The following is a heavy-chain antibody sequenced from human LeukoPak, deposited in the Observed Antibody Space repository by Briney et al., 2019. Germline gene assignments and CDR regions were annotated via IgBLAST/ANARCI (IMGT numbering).Heavy chain of an antibody. Sequence: PSETLSLTCTVSGGSISSSSYYWGWIRQPPGKGLEWIGSIYYSGSTYYNPSLKSRVTISVDTSKNQFSLKLSSVTAADTAVYYCTFSVDQPLYYMDVWGKGTTVTISS. V-gene: IGHV4-39*01. CDR3: TFSVDQPLYYMDV. CDR2: IYYSGST. CDR1: GGSISSSSYY. J-gene: IGHJ6*03.